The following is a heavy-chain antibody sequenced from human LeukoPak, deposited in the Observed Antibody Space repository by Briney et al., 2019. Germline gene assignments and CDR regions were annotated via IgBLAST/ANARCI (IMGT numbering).Heavy chain of an antibody. J-gene: IGHJ4*02. CDR2: VSGSGHST. Sequence: QPGGSLRLSCAASGFTFSSYSMSWVRQAPGKGLEWASTVSGSGHSTFYADSVKGRFTISRDNSKNTLYLQMNSLRAEDTAVYYCAKTCGGDCWGGFDYWGQGTLVTVSS. V-gene: IGHV3-23*01. CDR1: GFTFSSYS. D-gene: IGHD2-21*02. CDR3: AKTCGGDCWGGFDY.